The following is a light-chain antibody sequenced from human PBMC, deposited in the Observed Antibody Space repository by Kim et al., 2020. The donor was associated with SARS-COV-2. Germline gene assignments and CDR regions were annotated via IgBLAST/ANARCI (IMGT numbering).Light chain of an antibody. CDR1: QGIFTS. CDR3: QKYNAAPWT. V-gene: IGKV1-27*01. J-gene: IGKJ1*01. Sequence: ESLGDRVTITCRASQGIFTSLAWYQQKPGSVPRVLIYDASALHSGVPSRFSGSGSGTDFTLTISSLQPEDVATYYCQKYNAAPWTFGQGTKVDIK. CDR2: DAS.